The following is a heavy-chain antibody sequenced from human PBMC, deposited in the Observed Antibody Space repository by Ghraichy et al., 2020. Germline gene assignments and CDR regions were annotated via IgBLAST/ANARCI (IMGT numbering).Heavy chain of an antibody. CDR3: ARESVLTGMGDDASDI. V-gene: IGHV3-7*03. J-gene: IGHJ3*02. D-gene: IGHD3-9*01. Sequence: PLKVSCAASGFTFSSHYMTWVRQAPGKGLEWVANIKQDGSDTFYLDSVRGRFTISRDNAKNSLYLQMNSLRADDTAVYYCARESVLTGMGDDASDIWGQGTMVTVSS. CDR2: IKQDGSDT. CDR1: GFTFSSHY.